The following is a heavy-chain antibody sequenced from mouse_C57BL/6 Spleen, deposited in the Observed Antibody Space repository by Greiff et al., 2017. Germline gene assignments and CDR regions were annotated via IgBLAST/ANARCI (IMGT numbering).Heavy chain of an antibody. J-gene: IGHJ3*01. CDR3: ARDGYYGSSAFAY. D-gene: IGHD1-1*01. CDR1: GYSITSGYD. CDR2: ISYSGST. Sequence: VQLQQSGPGMVKPSQSLSLTCTVTGYSITSGYDWHWIRHFPGNKLEWMGYISYSGSTNYNPSLKSRISITHDTSKNHFFLKLNSVTTEDTATYYGARDGYYGSSAFAYWGQGTLVTVSA. V-gene: IGHV3-1*01.